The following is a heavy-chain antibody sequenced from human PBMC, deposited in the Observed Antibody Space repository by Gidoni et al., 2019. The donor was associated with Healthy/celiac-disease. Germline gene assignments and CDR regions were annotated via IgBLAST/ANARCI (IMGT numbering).Heavy chain of an antibody. D-gene: IGHD1-26*01. J-gene: IGHJ4*02. CDR3: ATVLDSGSYFPRAFDY. V-gene: IGHV1-24*01. CDR2: FDPEDGET. CDR1: GYTLPALS. Sequence: QVPLVQSGAEVKKPGASVKVSCTVSGYTLPALSMHWVRQAPGKGLEWMGGFDPEDGETIYAQKFQGRFTMTENTSTDTAYMELSSLRSEDTAVYYCATVLDSGSYFPRAFDYWGQGTLVTVSS.